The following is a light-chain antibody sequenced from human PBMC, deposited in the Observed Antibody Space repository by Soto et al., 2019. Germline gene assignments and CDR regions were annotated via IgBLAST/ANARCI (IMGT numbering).Light chain of an antibody. Sequence: QSVLTQPPSVSVTPGKRVTISCSGGISNIATNYVHWFQQLPGTAPKVLSNRDNQRPSGVPDRFSGSKSGTSASLAISGLRSEDEAEYYCAAWDDTVRSYVFGTGTKVTVL. CDR1: ISNIATNY. CDR3: AAWDDTVRSYV. V-gene: IGLV1-47*01. J-gene: IGLJ1*01. CDR2: RDN.